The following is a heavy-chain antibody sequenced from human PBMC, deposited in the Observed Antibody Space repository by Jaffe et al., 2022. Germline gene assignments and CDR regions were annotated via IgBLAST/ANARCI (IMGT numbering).Heavy chain of an antibody. V-gene: IGHV3-23*01. CDR2: ISGSGGST. Sequence: EVQLLESGGGLVQPGGSLRLSCAASGFTFSSYAMSWVRQAPGKGLEWVSAISGSGGSTYYADSVKGRFTISRDNSKNTLYLQMNSLRAEDTAVYYCAKDHYEEWSTVTTSTGYFDYWGQGTLVTVSS. J-gene: IGHJ4*02. CDR3: AKDHYEEWSTVTTSTGYFDY. CDR1: GFTFSSYA. D-gene: IGHD4-4*01.